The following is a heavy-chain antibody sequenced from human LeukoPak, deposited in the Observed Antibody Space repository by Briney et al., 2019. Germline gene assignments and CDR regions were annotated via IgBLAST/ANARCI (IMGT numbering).Heavy chain of an antibody. CDR2: ISYDGSNK. J-gene: IGHJ3*02. CDR3: AKLEQYYYDSSGYYSHPHDAFDI. V-gene: IGHV3-30*18. D-gene: IGHD3-22*01. CDR1: GFTFSSYG. Sequence: GRSLRLSCAASGFTFSSYGMHWVRQAPGKGLKWVAVISYDGSNKYYADSVKGRFTISRDNSKNTLYLQMNSLRAEDTAVYYCAKLEQYYYDSSGYYSHPHDAFDIWGQGTMVTVSS.